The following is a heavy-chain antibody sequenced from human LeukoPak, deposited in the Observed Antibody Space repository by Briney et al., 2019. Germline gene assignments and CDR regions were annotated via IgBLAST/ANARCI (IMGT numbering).Heavy chain of an antibody. Sequence: PGRSLRLSCAASGFTFSSYDMHWVRQATGKGLEWVSAIGTAGDTYYPGSVKGRFTISRENAKNSLYLQMNSLRAGDTAVYYCARDNKRLNAFDIWGQGTMVTVSS. CDR2: IGTAGDT. CDR1: GFTFSSYD. D-gene: IGHD2/OR15-2a*01. CDR3: ARDNKRLNAFDI. J-gene: IGHJ3*02. V-gene: IGHV3-13*01.